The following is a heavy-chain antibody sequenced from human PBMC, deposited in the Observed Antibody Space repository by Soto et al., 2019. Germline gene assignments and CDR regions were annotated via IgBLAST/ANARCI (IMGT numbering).Heavy chain of an antibody. Sequence: ASVKVSCKASGGTFSSYAISWVRQAPGQGLEWMGGIIPIFGTANYAQKFQGRVTITADESTSTAYMELSSLRSEDTAVYYCARVNGMIPELNWFDPWGQGTLVTVSS. CDR3: ARVNGMIPELNWFDP. CDR1: GGTFSSYA. CDR2: IIPIFGTA. J-gene: IGHJ5*02. V-gene: IGHV1-69*13. D-gene: IGHD2-8*01.